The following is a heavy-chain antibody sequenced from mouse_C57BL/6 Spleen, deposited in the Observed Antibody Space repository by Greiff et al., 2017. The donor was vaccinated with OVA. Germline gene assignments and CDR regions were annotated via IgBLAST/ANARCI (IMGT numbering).Heavy chain of an antibody. CDR3: ARHRDGTPFAY. V-gene: IGHV5-9*01. Sequence: EVQRVESGGGLVKPGGSLKLSCAASGFTFSSYTMSWVRQTPEKRLEWVATISGGGGNTYYPDSVKGRFTISRDNAKNTLYLQMSSLRSEDTALYYCARHRDGTPFAYWGQGTLVTVSA. J-gene: IGHJ3*01. D-gene: IGHD2-1*01. CDR2: ISGGGGNT. CDR1: GFTFSSYT.